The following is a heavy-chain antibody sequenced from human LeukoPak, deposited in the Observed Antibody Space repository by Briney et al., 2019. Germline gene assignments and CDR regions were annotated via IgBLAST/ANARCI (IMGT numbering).Heavy chain of an antibody. Sequence: ASVKVSCKASGYTFTSYYIHWVRQAPGQGLEWMGIINPSSGGTSYAQKFQGRVTMTRDTSTSTVYMELSSLGSEDTAVYYCARDDYGGNSHDAFDIWGQGTMVTVSS. D-gene: IGHD4-23*01. CDR2: INPSSGGT. CDR3: ARDDYGGNSHDAFDI. J-gene: IGHJ3*02. V-gene: IGHV1-46*01. CDR1: GYTFTSYY.